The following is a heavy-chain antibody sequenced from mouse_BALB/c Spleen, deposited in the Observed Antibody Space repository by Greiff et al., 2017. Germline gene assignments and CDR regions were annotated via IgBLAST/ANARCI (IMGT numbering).Heavy chain of an antibody. CDR2: ISSGSSTI. V-gene: IGHV5-17*02. CDR3: ARDGWGAMDY. Sequence: EVMLVESGGGLVQPGGSRKLSCAASGFTFSSFGMHWVRQAPEQGLEWVAYISSGSSTIYYADTVKGRFTISRDNPKNTLFLQMTSLRSEDTAMYYCARDGWGAMDYWGQGTSVTVSS. J-gene: IGHJ4*01. CDR1: GFTFSSFG. D-gene: IGHD1-2*01.